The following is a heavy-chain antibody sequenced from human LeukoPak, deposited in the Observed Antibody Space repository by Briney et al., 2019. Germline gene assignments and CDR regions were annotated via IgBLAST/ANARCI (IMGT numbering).Heavy chain of an antibody. V-gene: IGHV4-34*01. CDR3: ARAGDNSGYSDY. CDR2: INHRGTT. D-gene: IGHD3-22*01. J-gene: IGHJ4*02. CDR1: GGSFSGYY. Sequence: SGTLSLTCAVYGGSFSGYYWSWIRQPPGKGLEWIGEINHRGTTNYNPSLKSRVTISVDTSKNQFSLKLTSVTAADTAVYYCARAGDNSGYSDYWGQGILVTVSS.